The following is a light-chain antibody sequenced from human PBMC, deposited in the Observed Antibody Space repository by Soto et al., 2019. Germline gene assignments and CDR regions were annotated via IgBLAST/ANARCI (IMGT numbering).Light chain of an antibody. CDR2: GAS. CDR1: QSVRSN. CDR3: QQYNNWPYT. Sequence: EIVMTQSPATLSVSPGDRATLSCRASQSVRSNLAWYQQRPGQAPRLLMSGASTRVTGVPARFSANGSGTEFTLTIGSLQSEDFAVYYCQQYNNWPYTFGQGTKLEIK. V-gene: IGKV3-15*01. J-gene: IGKJ2*01.